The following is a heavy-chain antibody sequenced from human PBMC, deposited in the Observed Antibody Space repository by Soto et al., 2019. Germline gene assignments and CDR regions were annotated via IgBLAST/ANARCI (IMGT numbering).Heavy chain of an antibody. D-gene: IGHD3-22*01. CDR3: ATSHILTMIVVNPRDAFDI. Sequence: ASVKVSCKVSGYTLTELSMHWVRQAPGKGLEWMGGFDPEDGETIYAQKFQGRVTMTEDTSTDTAYMELSSLRSEDTAVYYCATSHILTMIVVNPRDAFDIWGQGTMVTVSS. V-gene: IGHV1-24*01. CDR1: GYTLTELS. J-gene: IGHJ3*02. CDR2: FDPEDGET.